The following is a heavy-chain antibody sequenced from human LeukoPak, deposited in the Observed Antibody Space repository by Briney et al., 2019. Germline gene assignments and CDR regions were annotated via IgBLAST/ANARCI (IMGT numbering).Heavy chain of an antibody. J-gene: IGHJ4*02. CDR3: ARGYCSGGSYYSGFDY. Sequence: PGGSLRLSCAASGFTFSSYAMSWVRQAPGKGLEWVSAISGSGGSTYYADSVKGRFTISRDNSKNSLYLQMNSLRAEDTAVYYCARGYCSGGSYYSGFDYWGQGTLVTVSS. CDR2: ISGSGGST. D-gene: IGHD2-15*01. CDR1: GFTFSSYA. V-gene: IGHV3-23*01.